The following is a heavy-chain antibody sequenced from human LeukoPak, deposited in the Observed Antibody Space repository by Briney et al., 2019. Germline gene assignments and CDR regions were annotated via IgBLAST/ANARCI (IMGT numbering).Heavy chain of an antibody. CDR1: GFTFSNAW. D-gene: IGHD6-19*01. J-gene: IGHJ6*02. CDR2: IKSKTDGGTT. Sequence: GGSLRLSCAASGFTFSNAWMNWVRQAPGKGLEWVGRIKSKTDGGTTDYAAPVKGRFTISRDDSKNTLYLQMKSLKTEDTAVYYCTTGIDSSGWFRPNYYYYGMDVWGQGTTVTVSS. V-gene: IGHV3-15*07. CDR3: TTGIDSSGWFRPNYYYYGMDV.